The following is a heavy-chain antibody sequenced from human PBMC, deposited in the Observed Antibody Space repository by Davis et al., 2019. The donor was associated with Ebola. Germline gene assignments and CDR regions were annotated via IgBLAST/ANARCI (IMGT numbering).Heavy chain of an antibody. J-gene: IGHJ4*02. CDR3: AREMWVGATT. CDR2: IRYDGSEK. Sequence: GGSLRLSCAASGFTFSSYGMHWVRQAPGKGLEWVAFIRYDGSEKYYVDSVKGRFTISRDNAKNSLYLQMNSLRAEDTAVYYCAREMWVGATTWGQGTLVTVSS. V-gene: IGHV3-30*02. D-gene: IGHD1-26*01. CDR1: GFTFSSYG.